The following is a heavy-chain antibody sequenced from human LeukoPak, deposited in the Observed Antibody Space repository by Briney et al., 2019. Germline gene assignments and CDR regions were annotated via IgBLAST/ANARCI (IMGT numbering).Heavy chain of an antibody. CDR3: GKTTVGYSSGRYPGWPVDY. CDR2: IFGSGGSA. Sequence: VQPGGSLRLSCVASGFTFNSYAMYWVRQAPGKGLEWISGIFGSGGSAHYADSVKGRFTISRDNSKNTVYLQLDSPRVEDTAVYYCGKTTVGYSSGRYPGWPVDYWGQGALVTVSS. V-gene: IGHV3-23*01. CDR1: GFTFNSYA. D-gene: IGHD2-15*01. J-gene: IGHJ4*02.